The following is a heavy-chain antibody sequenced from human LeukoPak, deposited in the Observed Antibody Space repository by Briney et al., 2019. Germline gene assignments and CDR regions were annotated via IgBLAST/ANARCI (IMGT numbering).Heavy chain of an antibody. CDR1: GGSISSYY. V-gene: IGHV4-59*01. CDR2: IYYSGST. D-gene: IGHD6-6*01. Sequence: PSETPSLTCTASGGSISSYYWSWIRQPPGKGLEWIGYIYYSGSTNYNPSLKSRVTISVDTSKNQFSLKLSSVTAADTAVYYCAGSSLANWFDPWGQGTLVTVSS. J-gene: IGHJ5*02. CDR3: AGSSLANWFDP.